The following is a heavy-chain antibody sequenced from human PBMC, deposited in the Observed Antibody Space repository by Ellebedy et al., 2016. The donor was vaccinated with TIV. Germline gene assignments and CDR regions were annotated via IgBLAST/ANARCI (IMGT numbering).Heavy chain of an antibody. J-gene: IGHJ4*02. V-gene: IGHV5-10-1*01. CDR3: ARNVAAAGKYADY. Sequence: KVSCKGSGYSFTTYWIGWVRQMPGKGLEWMGRIDPSDSYTNYSPSFQGHVTISADKSISTAYLQWSSLKASDTAMYYCARNVAAAGKYADYWGQGTLVTVSS. D-gene: IGHD6-13*01. CDR1: GYSFTTYW. CDR2: IDPSDSYT.